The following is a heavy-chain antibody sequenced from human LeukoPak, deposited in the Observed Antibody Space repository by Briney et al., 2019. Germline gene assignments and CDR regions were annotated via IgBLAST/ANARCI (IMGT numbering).Heavy chain of an antibody. CDR2: IYYSGTS. D-gene: IGHD2-15*01. CDR3: ARQPVVAATPFYYMDV. CDR1: GGSFSSSTYY. Sequence: SETLSLTCSVSGGSFSSSTYYWGWIRQPPGKGLEWIGAIYYSGTSYYNSSLKSRVTISVDTSKNQFSLKLSSVTAADTAVYYCARQPVVAATPFYYMDVWGKGAPVTISS. J-gene: IGHJ6*03. V-gene: IGHV4-39*01.